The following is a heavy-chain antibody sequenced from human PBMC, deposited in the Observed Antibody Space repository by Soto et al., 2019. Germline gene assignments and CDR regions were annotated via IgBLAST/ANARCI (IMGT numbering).Heavy chain of an antibody. CDR1: GYTFTSYG. J-gene: IGHJ4*02. CDR2: ISTYNGNT. CDR3: ASGYDDDY. Sequence: QVQLMQSGAEVKKPGASVKVSCKASGYTFTSYGISWVRQAPGQGLEWMGWISTYNGNTKYAQKLQDRVTLTTDTTTSTTYMELRSLTSDDTAVYYCASGYDDDYWGQGTLVTVSS. V-gene: IGHV1-18*01. D-gene: IGHD5-12*01.